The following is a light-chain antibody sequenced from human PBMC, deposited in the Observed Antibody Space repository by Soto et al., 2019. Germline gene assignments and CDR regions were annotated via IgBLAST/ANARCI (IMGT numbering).Light chain of an antibody. CDR3: QQYSSSQT. Sequence: ALTQSPGPLSLSPGARATPSCRARQSVSSSHLSAYQQKPGQAPRLLIYGGASRATGSPVRCSGSGSETDFTLTITRLEPEDFSVYYCQQYSSSQTFGQGTKVDIK. V-gene: IGKV3-20*01. J-gene: IGKJ1*01. CDR2: GGA. CDR1: QSVSSSH.